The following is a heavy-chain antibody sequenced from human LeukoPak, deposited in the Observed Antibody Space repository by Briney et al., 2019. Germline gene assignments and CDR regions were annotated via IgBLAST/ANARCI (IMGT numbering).Heavy chain of an antibody. CDR1: GFTFDDYA. Sequence: PGGSLRLSCAASGFTFDDYAMHWVRQAPGKGLEWVSGISWNSGSIGYADSVKGRFTISRDNAKNSLYLQMNSLRAEDTAVYYCARGEILGDYWGQGTLVTVSS. CDR2: ISWNSGSI. J-gene: IGHJ4*02. CDR3: ARGEILGDY. V-gene: IGHV3-9*01.